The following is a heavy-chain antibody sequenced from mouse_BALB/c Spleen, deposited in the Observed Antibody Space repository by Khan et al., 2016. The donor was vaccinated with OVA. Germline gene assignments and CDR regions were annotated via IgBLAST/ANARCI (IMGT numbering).Heavy chain of an antibody. J-gene: IGHJ3*01. Sequence: VQLQQSGPGLVAPSQSLSITCTVSGFSLTGYGVNWVRQPPGKGLEWLGMIWGDGSTDYNSALKSRLSISTDNSKSQVFLHMNSLQTDDTARYFCARELRLGGFAYWGQGTLVTVSA. CDR1: GFSLTGYG. CDR2: IWGDGST. D-gene: IGHD1-2*01. V-gene: IGHV2-6-7*01. CDR3: ARELRLGGFAY.